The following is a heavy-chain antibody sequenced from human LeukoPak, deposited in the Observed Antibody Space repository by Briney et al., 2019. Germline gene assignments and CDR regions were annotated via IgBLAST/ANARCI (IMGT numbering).Heavy chain of an antibody. Sequence: GRSLRLSCAASGFTFSSYAMHWVRQAPGKGLEWVAVISYDGSNKYYADSVKGRFTISGDNAKNLLYLQMNSLRAEDTAVYYCARVGGYPDYWGQGTLVTVSS. CDR2: ISYDGSNK. CDR3: ARVGGYPDY. D-gene: IGHD3-22*01. CDR1: GFTFSSYA. J-gene: IGHJ4*02. V-gene: IGHV3-30-3*01.